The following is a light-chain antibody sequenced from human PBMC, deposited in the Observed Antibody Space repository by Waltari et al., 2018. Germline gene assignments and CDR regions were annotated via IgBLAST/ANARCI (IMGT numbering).Light chain of an antibody. CDR3: QSYDSSLSGSV. CDR2: GNS. Sequence: QSVVTQPPSVSGAPGQRVTISCTGSSSNIGAGYEVNWYQQLPGTGPKLLNYGNSNRPSGVPDRFSGSKFGPSASLAITGLQAEDEAEYYCQSYDSSLSGSVFGGGTKLTVL. CDR1: SSNIGAGYE. V-gene: IGLV1-40*01. J-gene: IGLJ2*01.